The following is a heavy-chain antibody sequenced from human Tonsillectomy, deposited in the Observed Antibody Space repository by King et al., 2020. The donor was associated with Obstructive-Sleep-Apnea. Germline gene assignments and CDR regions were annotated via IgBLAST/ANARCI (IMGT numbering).Heavy chain of an antibody. V-gene: IGHV3-74*01. CDR1: GFTFSNYW. CDR2: INSDGSST. D-gene: IGHD3-3*01. CDR3: ASLRYYDFWSGYLFDY. Sequence: VQLVESGGGLVQPGGSLRLSCAASGFTFSNYWMHWVRQAPGKGLVWVSRINSDGSSTSYADSVKGRFTISRDNAKNTLYLQMNSLRAEDTAVYYCASLRYYDFWSGYLFDYWGQGTLVTVSS. J-gene: IGHJ4*02.